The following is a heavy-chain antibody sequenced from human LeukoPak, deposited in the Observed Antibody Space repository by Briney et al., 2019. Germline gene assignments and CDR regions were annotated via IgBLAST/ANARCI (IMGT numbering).Heavy chain of an antibody. J-gene: IGHJ3*02. Sequence: PSETLSLTCTVSGGSISSGDYYWRWIRQPPGKGLEWIGYIYYSGSTYYNPSLKSRVTISVDTSKNQFSLKLSSGTAADTAVYYCARDRRYCSGGSCDGAFDIWGQGTMVTVSS. V-gene: IGHV4-30-4*08. D-gene: IGHD2-15*01. CDR1: GGSISSGDYY. CDR3: ARDRRYCSGGSCDGAFDI. CDR2: IYYSGST.